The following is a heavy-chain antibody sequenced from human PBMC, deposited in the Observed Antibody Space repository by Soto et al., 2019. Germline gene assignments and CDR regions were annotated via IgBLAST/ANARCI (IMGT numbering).Heavy chain of an antibody. Sequence: QVQLVESGGGVVQPGTSLRLSCAASTFNFTSYAMHWVRQAPGKGLEWVAVISYDGRDKFYADSVKGRFTISRDNSKHTLYLHMNSLRTDDTAMYHCAKGGIIVSWGQGTLVTVSS. D-gene: IGHD3-22*01. CDR1: TFNFTSYA. CDR3: AKGGIIVS. CDR2: ISYDGRDK. J-gene: IGHJ4*02. V-gene: IGHV3-30*04.